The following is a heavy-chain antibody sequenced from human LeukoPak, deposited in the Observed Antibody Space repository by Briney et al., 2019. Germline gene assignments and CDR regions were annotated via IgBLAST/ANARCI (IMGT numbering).Heavy chain of an antibody. Sequence: SETLSLTCTVSGGSISSSSYYWGWIRQPPGKGLEWIGSIYYSGSTYYNPSLKSRVTISVDTSKNQFSLKLSSVTAADTAVYYCAGDPNPHYYDFWSGPHYFDYWGQGTLVTVSS. CDR1: GGSISSSSYY. CDR3: AGDPNPHYYDFWSGPHYFDY. CDR2: IYYSGST. D-gene: IGHD3-3*01. V-gene: IGHV4-39*07. J-gene: IGHJ4*02.